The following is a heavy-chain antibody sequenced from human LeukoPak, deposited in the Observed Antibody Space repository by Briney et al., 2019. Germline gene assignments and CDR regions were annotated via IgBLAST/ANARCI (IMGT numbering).Heavy chain of an antibody. CDR1: GYSISSGYY. Sequence: SETLSLTCTVSGYSISSGYYWGWIRQPPGKGLEWIGSIYHSGSTYYNPSLKSRVTISVDTSKNQFSLKLSSVTAADTAVYYCAREPYYDFWSGYSPGDYFDYWGQGTLVTVSS. CDR3: AREPYYDFWSGYSPGDYFDY. CDR2: IYHSGST. D-gene: IGHD3-3*01. V-gene: IGHV4-38-2*02. J-gene: IGHJ4*02.